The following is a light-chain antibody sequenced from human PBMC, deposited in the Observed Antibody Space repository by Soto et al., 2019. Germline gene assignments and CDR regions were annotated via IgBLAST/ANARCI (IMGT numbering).Light chain of an antibody. CDR1: QSINCSS. CDR3: QQYDVSPVYT. V-gene: IGKV3-20*01. J-gene: IGKJ2*01. Sequence: EIGWTQSPGTLYFSTGDSATLSCTASQSINCSSLAWYHQSPGQAPRLLILGGSSRATGSPDRFSGSGSGTDFTLAINMREPEDLAVYYSQCQQYDVSPVYTFVAGTKLEIK. CDR2: GGS.